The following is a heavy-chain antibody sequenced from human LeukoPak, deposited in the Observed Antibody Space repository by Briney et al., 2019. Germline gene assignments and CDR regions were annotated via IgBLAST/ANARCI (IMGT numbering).Heavy chain of an antibody. J-gene: IGHJ4*02. Sequence: GGSLRLSCADSGFTVSSNYMRWVRQAPGKGLEWVSVIYSGGSKHYADSVKGRFTISRDNSKNTLYLQMNSLRAEDTAVYYCARDRLRYDSLTGYPADWGQGTLVTVSS. CDR2: IYSGGSK. V-gene: IGHV3-66*01. CDR3: ARDRLRYDSLTGYPAD. CDR1: GFTVSSNY. D-gene: IGHD3-9*01.